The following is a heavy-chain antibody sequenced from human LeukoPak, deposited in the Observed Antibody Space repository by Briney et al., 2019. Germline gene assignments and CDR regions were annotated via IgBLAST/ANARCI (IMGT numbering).Heavy chain of an antibody. Sequence: ASVKVSCKASGYTFTSYAMNWVRQAPGQGLEWMGWINTNTGNPTYAQGFTGRFVFSLDTSVSTAYLQISSLKAEDTAVYYCAESYYDFWSGSSSGYYYGMDVWGQGTTVTVSS. CDR1: GYTFTSYA. V-gene: IGHV7-4-1*02. D-gene: IGHD3-3*01. CDR3: AESYYDFWSGSSSGYYYGMDV. CDR2: INTNTGNP. J-gene: IGHJ6*02.